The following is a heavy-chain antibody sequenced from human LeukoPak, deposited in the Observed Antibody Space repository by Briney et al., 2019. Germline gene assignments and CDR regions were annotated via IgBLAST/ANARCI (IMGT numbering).Heavy chain of an antibody. D-gene: IGHD2/OR15-2a*01. V-gene: IGHV3-15*01. CDR3: LAQYYFDY. CDR2: IKSETKGATT. Sequence: GGSLRLSCAASGFTFSNAWMSWVRQAPGKGLEWVGRIKSETKGATTDYAAPVKGRFTISRDDSKGTLYLQLNSLRTDDTAVYYCLAQYYFDYWGRGTLVTVSS. J-gene: IGHJ4*02. CDR1: GFTFSNAW.